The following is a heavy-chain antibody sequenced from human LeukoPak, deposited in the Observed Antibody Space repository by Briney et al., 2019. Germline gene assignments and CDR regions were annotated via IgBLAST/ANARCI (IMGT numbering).Heavy chain of an antibody. CDR1: GYTFTSYG. CDR3: ATSSGYYSEDFDY. Sequence: EASVKVSCKASGYTFTSYGISWVRQAPGQGLEWMGWISAYNGNTNYVQKLQGRVTMTTDTSTSTAYMELRSLRSDNTAVYYCATSSGYYSEDFDYWGQGTLVTVSS. D-gene: IGHD3-22*01. V-gene: IGHV1-18*01. J-gene: IGHJ4*02. CDR2: ISAYNGNT.